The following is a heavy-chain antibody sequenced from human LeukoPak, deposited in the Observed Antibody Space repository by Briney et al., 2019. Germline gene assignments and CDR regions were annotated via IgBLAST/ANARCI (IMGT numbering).Heavy chain of an antibody. CDR1: GFTFSSYS. D-gene: IGHD5-24*01. J-gene: IGHJ3*02. V-gene: IGHV3-48*02. CDR2: ISGTSSII. CDR3: ARGTWDGDRTFDI. Sequence: GGSLRLSCAASGFTFSSYSMNWVRQAPGKRLEWISYISGTSSIIYYTPSVKGRSTISRDNGKYSLYLQMNSLRDDDTAVYFCARGTWDGDRTFDIWGQGAMVTVSS.